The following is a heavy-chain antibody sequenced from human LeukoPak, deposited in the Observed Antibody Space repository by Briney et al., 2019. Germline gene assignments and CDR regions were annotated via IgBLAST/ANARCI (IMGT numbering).Heavy chain of an antibody. CDR1: GFTFSSFG. CDR2: IWYDGIEK. CDR3: ARPSSSSGWSEFDS. V-gene: IGHV3-33*01. Sequence: GSLRLSCAASGFTFSSFGMHLVRQAPGKGLEWVALIWYDGIEKSYADSVKGRFTISRDNSKNTPYLQMNSLRAEDTAVYYCARPSSSSGWSEFDSWGQGTLVIVSS. J-gene: IGHJ4*02. D-gene: IGHD6-19*01.